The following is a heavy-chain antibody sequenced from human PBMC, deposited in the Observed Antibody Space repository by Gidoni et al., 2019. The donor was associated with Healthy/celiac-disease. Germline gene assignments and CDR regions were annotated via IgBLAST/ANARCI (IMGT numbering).Heavy chain of an antibody. V-gene: IGHV3-30*18. CDR3: AKEVEMATTYYYYYYGMDV. CDR1: GFTFSRYG. D-gene: IGHD5-12*01. Sequence: QVQLVESGGGVVQPGRSLRLSCAAAGFTFSRYGMHWVRQAPGKGLEWVAVISYDGSNKYYADSVKGRFTISRDNSKNTLYLQMNSLRAEDTAVYYCAKEVEMATTYYYYYYGMDVWGQGTTVTVSS. CDR2: ISYDGSNK. J-gene: IGHJ6*02.